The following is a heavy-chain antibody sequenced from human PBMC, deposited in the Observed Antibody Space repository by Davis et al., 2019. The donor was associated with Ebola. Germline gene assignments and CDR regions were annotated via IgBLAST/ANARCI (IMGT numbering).Heavy chain of an antibody. CDR3: ARGGGFGGCGMDV. CDR2: INYSGST. V-gene: IGHV4-34*01. D-gene: IGHD3-10*01. Sequence: MPSETLSLTCAVYGGSFSGYYWTWIRQPPGKGLEWIGEINYSGSTNYNPSLKSRVTISVDTSKNQFSLKLSSVTAADTAVYYCARGGGFGGCGMDVWGQGTTVTVSS. CDR1: GGSFSGYY. J-gene: IGHJ6*02.